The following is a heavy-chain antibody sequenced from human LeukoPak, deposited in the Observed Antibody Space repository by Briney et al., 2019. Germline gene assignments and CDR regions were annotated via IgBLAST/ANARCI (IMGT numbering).Heavy chain of an antibody. D-gene: IGHD2-2*01. CDR2: ISSSGSTI. V-gene: IGHV3-11*04. CDR3: ARASAAQNWFDP. Sequence: GGSPRLSCAASGFTFSDYYMSWIRQAPGKGLEWVSYISSSGSTIYYADSVKGRFTISRDNAKNTLYLQMNSLRAEDTAVYYCARASAAQNWFDPWGQGTLVTVSS. CDR1: GFTFSDYY. J-gene: IGHJ5*02.